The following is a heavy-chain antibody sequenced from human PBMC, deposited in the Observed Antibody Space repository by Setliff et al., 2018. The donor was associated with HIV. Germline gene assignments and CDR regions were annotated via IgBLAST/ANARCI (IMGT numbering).Heavy chain of an antibody. CDR2: FYHSGST. J-gene: IGHJ4*02. Sequence: SETLSLTCAVSGYSVSSGYYWGWIRQPPGTGLEWIGSFYHSGSTFYNPSLKSRVTISLDTSKNQFSLKLRSVTAADTAVYYCVSGPLSGYGYYFDYWGQGALVTVSS. V-gene: IGHV4-38-2*01. CDR3: VSGPLSGYGYYFDY. CDR1: GYSVSSGYY. D-gene: IGHD3-3*01.